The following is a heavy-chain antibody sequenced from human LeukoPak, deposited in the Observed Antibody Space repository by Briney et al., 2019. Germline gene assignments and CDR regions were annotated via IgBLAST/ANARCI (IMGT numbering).Heavy chain of an antibody. CDR3: AREEWQQLAFDY. D-gene: IGHD6-13*01. J-gene: IGHJ4*02. CDR2: ISSSGSTM. V-gene: IGHV3-48*03. Sequence: PGGSLRLSCAASGFTFSSYEMNWVRQAPGKGLEWVSYISSSGSTMYYADSVKGRFTISRDNAKNSLYLQMNSLRAEDTAVYYCAREEWQQLAFDYWGQGTLVTVSS. CDR1: GFTFSSYE.